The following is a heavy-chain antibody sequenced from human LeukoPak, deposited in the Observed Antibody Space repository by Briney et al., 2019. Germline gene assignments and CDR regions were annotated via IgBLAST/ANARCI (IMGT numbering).Heavy chain of an antibody. Sequence: PSETLSLTCTVSGGSISSYYWSWIRQPPGKGLEWIGEINHSGSTNYNPSLKSRVTISVDTSKNQFSLKLSSVTAADTAVYYCARGTNDYGGNSLYYFDYWGQGTLVTVSS. CDR2: INHSGST. V-gene: IGHV4-34*01. J-gene: IGHJ4*02. CDR1: GGSISSYY. D-gene: IGHD4-23*01. CDR3: ARGTNDYGGNSLYYFDY.